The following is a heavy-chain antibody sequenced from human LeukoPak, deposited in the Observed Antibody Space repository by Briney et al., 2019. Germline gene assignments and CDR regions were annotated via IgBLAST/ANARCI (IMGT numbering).Heavy chain of an antibody. CDR3: ARHHDGGPKLRLDF. J-gene: IGHJ4*02. CDR2: FHYSGST. D-gene: IGHD2-15*01. V-gene: IGHV4-59*08. CDR1: GASVSNYY. Sequence: SETLSLTCRVSGASVSNYYWSWIRQSPGKGLEWIGFFHYSGSTNYNPSLNSRVTTSIDTSVNQLSLTLVSVTAADTAVYFCARHHDGGPKLRLDFWGLGVLVTVSS.